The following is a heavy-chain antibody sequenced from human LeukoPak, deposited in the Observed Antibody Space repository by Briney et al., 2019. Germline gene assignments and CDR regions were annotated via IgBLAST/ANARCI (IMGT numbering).Heavy chain of an antibody. Sequence: GGSLRLSCAASGFTFSNYNVNWLRQAPGKGLEWVSHISSSGRSIYYADSVRGRFTTSRDNVWNSLYLQMNSLRAEDTAVYYCAIRITISGVGYMDVWGKGTTVTVSP. V-gene: IGHV3-48*01. CDR2: ISSSGRSI. CDR3: AIRITISGVGYMDV. J-gene: IGHJ6*04. CDR1: GFTFSNYN. D-gene: IGHD3-3*01.